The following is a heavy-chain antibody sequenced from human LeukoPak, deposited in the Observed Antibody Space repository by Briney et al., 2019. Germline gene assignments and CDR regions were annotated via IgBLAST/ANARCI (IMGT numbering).Heavy chain of an antibody. J-gene: IGHJ4*02. CDR3: AKGDGSYYRGGSYY. CDR1: GFTFSSYG. Sequence: GGSLRLSCAASGFTFSSYGMHWVRQAPGKGLEWVAFIRYDGSNKYYADSVKGRFTISRDNSKNTLYLQMNSLRAEDTAVYYCAKGDGSYYRGGSYYWGQGTLVTVSS. D-gene: IGHD1-26*01. CDR2: IRYDGSNK. V-gene: IGHV3-30*02.